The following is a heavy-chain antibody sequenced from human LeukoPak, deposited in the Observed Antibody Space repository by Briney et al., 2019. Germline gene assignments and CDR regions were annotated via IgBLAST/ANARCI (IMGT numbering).Heavy chain of an antibody. D-gene: IGHD2-15*01. Sequence: SETLSLTCAVYGGSFSGYYWSWIRQPPGKGLEWIGEINHSGSTNYNPSLKSRVTISVDTSRNQFSLKLSSVTAADTAVYYCARPHQRKHSALRTRLDVWGQGTTVTVSS. V-gene: IGHV4-34*01. CDR1: GGSFSGYY. CDR2: INHSGST. J-gene: IGHJ6*02. CDR3: ARPHQRKHSALRTRLDV.